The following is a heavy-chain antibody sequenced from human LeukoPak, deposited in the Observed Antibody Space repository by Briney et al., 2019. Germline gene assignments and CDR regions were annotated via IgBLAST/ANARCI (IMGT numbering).Heavy chain of an antibody. V-gene: IGHV3-7*01. D-gene: IGHD3-10*01. CDR1: GFTFSSYW. Sequence: PGGSLRLSCAASGFTFSSYWMSWVRQAPGKGLEWVANIKKDGSEKYYVDSVKGRFTISRDNAKNSLYLQMNSLRAEDTAVYYCARGGEWFGELQYYFDYWGQGTLVTVSS. CDR3: ARGGEWFGELQYYFDY. CDR2: IKKDGSEK. J-gene: IGHJ4*02.